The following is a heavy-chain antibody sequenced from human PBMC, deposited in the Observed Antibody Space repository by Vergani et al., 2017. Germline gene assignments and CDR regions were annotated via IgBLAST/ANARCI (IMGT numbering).Heavy chain of an antibody. V-gene: IGHV3-30*18. J-gene: IGHJ5*02. CDR1: GFTFSSYG. CDR2: ISYDGSNK. CDR3: AKDHPNYYDFWSGYYSGENWFDP. D-gene: IGHD3-3*01. Sequence: QVQLVESGGGVVQPGRSLRLSCAASGFTFSSYGMHWVRQAPGKGLEWVAVISYDGSNKYYADSVKGRFTISRDNSKNTLYLQMNSLRAEDTAVYYCAKDHPNYYDFWSGYYSGENWFDPWGQGTLVTVSS.